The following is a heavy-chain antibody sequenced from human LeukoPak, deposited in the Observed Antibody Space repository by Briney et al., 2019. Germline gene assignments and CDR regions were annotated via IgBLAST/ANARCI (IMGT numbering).Heavy chain of an antibody. V-gene: IGHV1-69*05. J-gene: IGHJ5*02. D-gene: IGHD2-2*01. CDR1: GGTFSSYA. CDR2: IIPIFGTA. CDR3: ARGAPGGYCSSTSCYPNDP. Sequence: SVKVSCKASGGTFSSYAISWVRQAPGQGLEWMGGIIPIFGTANYAQKFQGRVTITTDESTSTAYMELSSLRSEDTAVYYCARGAPGGYCSSTSCYPNDPWGQGTLVTVSS.